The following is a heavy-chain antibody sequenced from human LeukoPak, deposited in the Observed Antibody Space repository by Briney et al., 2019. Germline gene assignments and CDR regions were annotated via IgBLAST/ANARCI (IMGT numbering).Heavy chain of an antibody. Sequence: GGSLGLSCAASGFTFGSYSMNWVRQAPGRGLDWVSSITSGGTYIYYADSVKGRFTISRDNAKNSLFLQMNSLRAEDTAVYYCARDYGGNSGYFDSWGQGALVTVSS. CDR1: GFTFGSYS. D-gene: IGHD4-23*01. J-gene: IGHJ4*02. CDR3: ARDYGGNSGYFDS. CDR2: ITSGGTYI. V-gene: IGHV3-21*01.